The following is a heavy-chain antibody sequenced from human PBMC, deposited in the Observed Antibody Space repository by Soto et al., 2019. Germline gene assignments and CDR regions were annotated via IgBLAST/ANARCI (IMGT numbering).Heavy chain of an antibody. Sequence: ASVKVSCKVSGYTLTELSMHWVRQAPGKGLEWMGGFDPEDGETIYAQKLQGRVTMTTDTSTSTAYMELRSLRSDDTAVYYCARDVWDCSGGSCYSPRRNYYYYYMDVWGKGTTVTVSS. J-gene: IGHJ6*03. V-gene: IGHV1-24*01. CDR1: GYTLTELS. CDR2: FDPEDGET. CDR3: ARDVWDCSGGSCYSPRRNYYYYYMDV. D-gene: IGHD2-15*01.